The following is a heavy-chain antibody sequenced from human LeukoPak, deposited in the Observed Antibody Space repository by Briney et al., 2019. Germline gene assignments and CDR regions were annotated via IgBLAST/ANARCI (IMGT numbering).Heavy chain of an antibody. CDR3: ARVPGYGSSTGGRGIAFDI. V-gene: IGHV1-18*01. J-gene: IGHJ3*02. Sequence: ASVKVSCKASGYTFTSYGISWVRQAPGQGLEWMGWISAYNGNTNYAQKLQGRVTMTTDTSTSTAYMQLRSLRSDDTAVYYCARVPGYGSSTGGRGIAFDIWGKGKMVTVSS. CDR2: ISAYNGNT. CDR1: GYTFTSYG. D-gene: IGHD2-2*01.